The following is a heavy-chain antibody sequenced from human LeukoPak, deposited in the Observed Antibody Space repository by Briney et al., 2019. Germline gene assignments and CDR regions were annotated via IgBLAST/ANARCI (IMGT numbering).Heavy chain of an antibody. D-gene: IGHD3-3*01. Sequence: PGGSLRLSCAASGFTFSSYGMHWVRQAPGKGLEWVAFIRYDGSNKYYADSVKGRFTISRDNSKNTLYLQMNSLRAEDTAVYYCAKEPAYYDFWSGSEKPPIDYWGQGTLVTVSS. V-gene: IGHV3-30*02. CDR1: GFTFSSYG. CDR3: AKEPAYYDFWSGSEKPPIDY. CDR2: IRYDGSNK. J-gene: IGHJ4*02.